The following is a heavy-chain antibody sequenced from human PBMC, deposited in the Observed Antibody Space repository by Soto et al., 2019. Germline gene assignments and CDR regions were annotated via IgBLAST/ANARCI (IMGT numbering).Heavy chain of an antibody. D-gene: IGHD6-13*01. CDR3: ARDQGRRSWYQPNWFDP. V-gene: IGHV1-2*04. J-gene: IGHJ5*02. CDR2: INPNSGGT. Sequence: ASVKVSCKASGYTFTGYYMHWVRQAPGQGLEWMGWINPNSGGTNYAQKFQGWVTMTRDTSISTAYMELSRLRSDDTAVYYCARDQGRRSWYQPNWFDPWGKETLFTVP. CDR1: GYTFTGYY.